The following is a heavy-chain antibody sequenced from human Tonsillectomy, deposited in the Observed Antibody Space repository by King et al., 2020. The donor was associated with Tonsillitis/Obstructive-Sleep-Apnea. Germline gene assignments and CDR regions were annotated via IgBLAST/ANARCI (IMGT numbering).Heavy chain of an antibody. V-gene: IGHV1-2*06. CDR3: ATVENDWIDI. CDR2: INPNSGGT. Sequence: VQLVQSGAEVRKPGASVKVSCKASGYIFTDYFLHCVRQAPGQGLEWMGRINPNSGGTNYAQKFQGRVTMTRDTSISTAYMELSGLRSDDTAIYYCATVENDWIDIWGQGTMVTGSS. CDR1: GYIFTDYF. D-gene: IGHD2-21*01. J-gene: IGHJ3*02.